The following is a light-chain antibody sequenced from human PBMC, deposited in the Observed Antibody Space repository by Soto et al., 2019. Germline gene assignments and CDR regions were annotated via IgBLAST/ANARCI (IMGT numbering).Light chain of an antibody. V-gene: IGKV1-13*02. CDR3: QQFNTYVT. J-gene: IGKJ4*01. Sequence: AIQLTQSPSSLSASVGDRVTITCRASQGISSALAWYQQKPGKAPKLLIYDASSLESGVPSRFSGSGSGTDFTLSISSLQPEDFATYYCQQFNTYVTFGGWTKVEIK. CDR2: DAS. CDR1: QGISSA.